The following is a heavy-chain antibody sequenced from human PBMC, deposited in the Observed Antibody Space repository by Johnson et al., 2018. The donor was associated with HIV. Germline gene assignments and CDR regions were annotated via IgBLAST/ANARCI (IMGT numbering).Heavy chain of an antibody. CDR1: GFSISDYY. CDR3: ATGWGNWNDEGPDAFDI. D-gene: IGHD1-20*01. V-gene: IGHV3-11*01. J-gene: IGHJ3*02. Sequence: QVQLVESGGGLVQPGGSLRLSCAASGFSISDYYMSWIRQAPGKGLEWISYIGRSGTTIYYADSVKGRFTISRDNTKNSLYLQMNSLRTEDTDLYCWATGWGNWNDEGPDAFDIWGQGTMVTVSS. CDR2: IGRSGTTI.